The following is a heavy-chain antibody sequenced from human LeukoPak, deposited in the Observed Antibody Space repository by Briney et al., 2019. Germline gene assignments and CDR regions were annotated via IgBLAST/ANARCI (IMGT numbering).Heavy chain of an antibody. J-gene: IGHJ4*02. Sequence: SETLSLTCSVSGDSIANTNYYWGWVRQSPEKNLEWIVSMSFNGNIFYNPSLQSRVTISPDTSKNHFSLNLRSVTAADTAIYYCMRLNTYGLYLDYWGQGRLVTVSS. V-gene: IGHV4-39*07. CDR3: MRLNTYGLYLDY. D-gene: IGHD3-10*01. CDR2: MSFNGNI. CDR1: GDSIANTNYY.